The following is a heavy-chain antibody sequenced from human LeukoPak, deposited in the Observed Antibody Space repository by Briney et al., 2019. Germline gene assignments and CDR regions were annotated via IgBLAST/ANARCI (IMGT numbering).Heavy chain of an antibody. V-gene: IGHV3-13*01. D-gene: IGHD3-10*01. Sequence: GGSLRLSCAASGFTFSSYDMHWVRQATGKGLEWVSAIGTAGDTYYPGSVKGRFTISRENAKNSLYLQMNSLRAGDTAVYYCARVANDYYGSGSYDYWGQGTLVTVSS. CDR1: GFTFSSYD. CDR2: IGTAGDT. CDR3: ARVANDYYGSGSYDY. J-gene: IGHJ4*02.